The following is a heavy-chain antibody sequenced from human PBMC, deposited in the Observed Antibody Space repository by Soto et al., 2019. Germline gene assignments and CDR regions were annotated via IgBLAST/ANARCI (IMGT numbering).Heavy chain of an antibody. V-gene: IGHV4-34*01. Sequence: SETLSLTCAVYGGSFSGYYWSWIRQPPGKGLEWIGEINHSGSTNYNPSLKSRVTISVDTSKNQFSLKLSSMTAADTAVYYCARLVRRGEDYWGQGTLATVSS. CDR3: ARLVRRGEDY. D-gene: IGHD3-10*01. CDR1: GGSFSGYY. CDR2: INHSGST. J-gene: IGHJ4*02.